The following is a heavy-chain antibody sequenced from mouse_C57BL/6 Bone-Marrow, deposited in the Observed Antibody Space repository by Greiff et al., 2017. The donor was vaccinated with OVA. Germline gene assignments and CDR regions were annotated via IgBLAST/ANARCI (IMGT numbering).Heavy chain of an antibody. J-gene: IGHJ1*03. CDR3: ARGDYYGSSLWYVDV. V-gene: IGHV5-4*01. D-gene: IGHD1-1*01. Sequence: EVHLVESGGGLVKPGGSLKLSCAASGFTFSSYAMSWVRQTPEKRLEWVATISDGGSYTYYPANVKGRFTISRDNAKNNLYLQMSHLKSEDTAMYYCARGDYYGSSLWYVDVWGTGTTVTVSS. CDR1: GFTFSSYA. CDR2: ISDGGSYT.